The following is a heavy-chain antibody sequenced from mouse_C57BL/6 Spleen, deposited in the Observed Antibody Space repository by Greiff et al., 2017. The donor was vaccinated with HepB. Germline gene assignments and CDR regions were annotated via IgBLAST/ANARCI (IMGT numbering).Heavy chain of an antibody. D-gene: IGHD2-1*01. CDR2: IDPSDSYT. Sequence: QVQLQQPGAELVKPGASVKLSCKASGYTFTSYWMQWVKQRPGQGLEWIGEIDPSDSYTNYNQKFKGKATLTVDTSSSTAYMQLSSLTSEDSAVYYCARSHYGNYYFDYWGQGTTLTVSS. CDR3: ARSHYGNYYFDY. V-gene: IGHV1-50*01. J-gene: IGHJ2*01. CDR1: GYTFTSYW.